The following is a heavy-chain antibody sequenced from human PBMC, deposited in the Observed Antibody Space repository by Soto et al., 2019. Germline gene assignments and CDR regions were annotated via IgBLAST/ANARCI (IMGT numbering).Heavy chain of an antibody. Sequence: EVQLVESGGGLVQPGGSLRLSCAASGFTFSSYSMNWVRQDPGKGLEWVSYISSSSSTIYYADSVKGRFTISRDNAKNSLYLQMNSLRYEDTAVYYCARDQSSGYCTNGVCPSGLDYWGQGTLVTVSS. CDR3: ARDQSSGYCTNGVCPSGLDY. CDR2: ISSSSSTI. V-gene: IGHV3-48*02. J-gene: IGHJ4*02. CDR1: GFTFSSYS. D-gene: IGHD2-8*01.